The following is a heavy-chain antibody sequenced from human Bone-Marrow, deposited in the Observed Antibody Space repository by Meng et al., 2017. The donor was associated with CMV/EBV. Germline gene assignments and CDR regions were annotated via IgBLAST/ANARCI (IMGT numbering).Heavy chain of an antibody. Sequence: QGLRQPLVSGLLQPSPTLSPRCAVYGGSCGGYYWSGIRQPPGKGLEWIGEINHSGSTNYNPSLKSRVTISVDTSKNQFSLKLSSVTAADTAVYYCARGVDYYDSSGYYYWGQGTLVTVSS. V-gene: IGHV4-34*01. CDR1: GGSCGGYY. J-gene: IGHJ4*02. D-gene: IGHD3-22*01. CDR2: INHSGST. CDR3: ARGVDYYDSSGYYY.